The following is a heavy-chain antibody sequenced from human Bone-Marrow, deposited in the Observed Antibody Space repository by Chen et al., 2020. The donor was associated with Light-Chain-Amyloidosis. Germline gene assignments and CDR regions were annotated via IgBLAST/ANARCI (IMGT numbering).Heavy chain of an antibody. D-gene: IGHD6-13*01. CDR1: GYTFTTYA. CDR3: ARDWAAAGPDY. V-gene: IGHV1-3*01. Sequence: QVQLVQSGAEVKKPGASVKVSCKASGYTFTTYAMHWVRQAPGQSLEWMGWSNDGNGNTKYSQKFQDRVTITRDTSASTAYMELSSLRSEDTAVYYCARDWAAAGPDYWGQGTLVTVSS. CDR2: SNDGNGNT. J-gene: IGHJ4*02.